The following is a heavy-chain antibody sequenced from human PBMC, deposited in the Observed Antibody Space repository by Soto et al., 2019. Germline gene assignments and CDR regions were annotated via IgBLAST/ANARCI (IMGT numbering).Heavy chain of an antibody. J-gene: IGHJ5*01. D-gene: IGHD3-22*01. V-gene: IGHV4-30-2*01. Sequence: LSLTCAVSGGSISSGGYSWSWIRQPPGKGLEWIGYIYHSGSTYYNPSLKSRVTISLDTSKNQFSLTLSAVTAADTAMYYCSTRAYDTNGYYRFDPWGQGTLVTVSS. CDR3: STRAYDTNGYYRFDP. CDR2: IYHSGST. CDR1: GGSISSGGYS.